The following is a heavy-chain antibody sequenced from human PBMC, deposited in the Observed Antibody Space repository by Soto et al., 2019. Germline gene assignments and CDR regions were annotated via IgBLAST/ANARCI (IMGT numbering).Heavy chain of an antibody. V-gene: IGHV3-33*08. Sequence: GGSLRLSCAVSGFTLSTYWMHWVRQAPGKGLEWVAVIWYDGSNKYYADSVKGRFTISRDNSKNTLYLQMNSLRAEDTAVYYCARDTAWGSPVGAFDIWGQGTMVTVSS. CDR2: IWYDGSNK. D-gene: IGHD3-16*01. J-gene: IGHJ3*02. CDR1: GFTLSTYW. CDR3: ARDTAWGSPVGAFDI.